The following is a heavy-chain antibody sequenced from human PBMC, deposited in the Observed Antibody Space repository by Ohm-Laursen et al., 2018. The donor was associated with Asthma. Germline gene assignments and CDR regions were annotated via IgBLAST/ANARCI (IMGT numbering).Heavy chain of an antibody. V-gene: IGHV3-21*01. Sequence: LSLTCAAFGYTFSRYSIHWVRQIPGKGLEWVASISTASSFIYYADSVRGRFTTSRDNARNSVYLQMNSLRAEDTALYYCARIGPEWELPGREYSLHHWGEGTLVTVSS. D-gene: IGHD1-26*01. CDR3: ARIGPEWELPGREYSLHH. CDR2: ISTASSFI. J-gene: IGHJ1*01. CDR1: GYTFSRYS.